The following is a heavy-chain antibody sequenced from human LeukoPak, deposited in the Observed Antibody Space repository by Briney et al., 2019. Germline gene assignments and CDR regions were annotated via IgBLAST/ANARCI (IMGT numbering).Heavy chain of an antibody. CDR2: IHYSGST. J-gene: IGHJ4*02. V-gene: IGHV4-59*01. D-gene: IGHD3-10*01. Sequence: SETLSLTYTVSGGSISSYYWSWIRQPPGKGLEWIGYIHYSGSTKYNPSLKSRVTISVDTSKNQFSLKLSSVTAADTAVYYCASISYGSGSIDYWGQGTLVIVSS. CDR3: ASISYGSGSIDY. CDR1: GGSISSYY.